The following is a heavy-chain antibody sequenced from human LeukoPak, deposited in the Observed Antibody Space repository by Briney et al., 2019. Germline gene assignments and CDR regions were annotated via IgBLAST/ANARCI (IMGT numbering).Heavy chain of an antibody. CDR1: GFTFSSNW. CDR3: ARVGEDIVVVPAAMYRYYYYMDV. J-gene: IGHJ6*03. V-gene: IGHV3-7*01. CDR2: IKQDGSEK. Sequence: GSLRLSCAVSGFTFSSNWMSWVRQAPGKGLEWVANIKQDGSEKYYVDSMKGRFTISRDNAKNSLYLQMNSLRAEDTAVYYCARVGEDIVVVPAAMYRYYYYMDVWGKGTTVTISS. D-gene: IGHD2-2*01.